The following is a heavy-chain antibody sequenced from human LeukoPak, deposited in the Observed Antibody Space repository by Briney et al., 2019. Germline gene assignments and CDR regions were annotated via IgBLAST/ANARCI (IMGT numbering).Heavy chain of an antibody. CDR1: GGSVSSDTYY. V-gene: IGHV4-61*01. Sequence: PSETLSLTCTVSGGSVSSDTYYWSWIRQPPGKGLEWIAYIYYNGNTNYNPSLKSRVTMSVDTSKNQFSLKLSSVTAADAAVYYCARVRGSGSYYNGNFDYWGQGTLVTVSS. J-gene: IGHJ4*02. CDR2: IYYNGNT. CDR3: ARVRGSGSYYNGNFDY. D-gene: IGHD3-10*01.